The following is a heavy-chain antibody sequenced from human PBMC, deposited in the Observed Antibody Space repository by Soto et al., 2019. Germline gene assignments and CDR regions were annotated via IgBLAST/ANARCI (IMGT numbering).Heavy chain of an antibody. J-gene: IGHJ4*02. CDR1: GFSLRTSGMC. D-gene: IGHD6-13*01. Sequence: GPTLVNPTQTLTLPCTFSGFSLRTSGMCVSWIRQPPGKALEWLSLIDWDDDKYYXTSMKTRLTISEETSSNQVVLTMTNMDPVDTATYYCARTCIAEAADDYGGQGTLVTVSS. V-gene: IGHV2-70*01. CDR3: ARTCIAEAADDY. CDR2: IDWDDDK.